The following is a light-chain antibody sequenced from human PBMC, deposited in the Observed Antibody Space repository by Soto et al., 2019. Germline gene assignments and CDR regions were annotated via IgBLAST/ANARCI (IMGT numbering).Light chain of an antibody. CDR1: QSVSSH. V-gene: IGKV3-15*01. Sequence: EVLITQSPATLSVNPGGGATLSCRASQSVSSHLAWYQQKPGQGPRLLIYDASTRATGIPARFSGSGSGTEFTLTISSLQSEDFGVYYCQPYDVWPLTFGQGTKVDIK. CDR2: DAS. J-gene: IGKJ1*01. CDR3: QPYDVWPLT.